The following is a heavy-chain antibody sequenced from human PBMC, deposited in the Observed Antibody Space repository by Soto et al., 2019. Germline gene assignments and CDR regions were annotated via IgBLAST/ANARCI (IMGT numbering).Heavy chain of an antibody. V-gene: IGHV2-70*13. CDR3: ARLVSKTGTNGGPDAMDV. J-gene: IGHJ6*02. D-gene: IGHD1-7*01. Sequence: GAVPTLLNPTQTLTLTGTFSGFSLYTSGMCVSWMGQPPGQALEWLALVDFDDDKYYSTALKPRITISKDTSKNQVVLRMTNMDPVDTAKYFCARLVSKTGTNGGPDAMDVWGQGTTVTV. CDR2: VDFDDDK. CDR1: GFSLYTSGMC.